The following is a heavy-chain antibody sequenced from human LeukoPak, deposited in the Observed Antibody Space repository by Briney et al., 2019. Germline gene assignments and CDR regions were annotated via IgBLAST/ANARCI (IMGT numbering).Heavy chain of an antibody. J-gene: IGHJ4*02. D-gene: IGHD3-3*02. CDR1: GCTLTELS. Sequence: ASVKVSCKVSGCTLTELSLHWVRQAPGKGLEWMGGFDPEDGEIIYAQKFQGRVTMTEDTSTDTAYMELSSLRSEDTAVYYCATLSSYFDYWGQGTLVTVSS. V-gene: IGHV1-24*01. CDR2: FDPEDGEI. CDR3: ATLSSYFDY.